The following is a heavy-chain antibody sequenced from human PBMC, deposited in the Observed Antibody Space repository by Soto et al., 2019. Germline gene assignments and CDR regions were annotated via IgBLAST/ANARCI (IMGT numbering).Heavy chain of an antibody. V-gene: IGHV3-23*01. D-gene: IGHD2-2*01. CDR1: GFPFSSYA. CDR2: ISGSGGST. CDR3: TKDRYCSSTSCYAGYY. J-gene: IGHJ4*02. Sequence: EVQLLESGGGLVQPGGSLRLSCAASGFPFSSYAMSWVRQAPGKGLEWVSGISGSGGSTSVADSVKGRFTISRDNSNNTLYLQMNSLRGEDTAVYYCTKDRYCSSTSCYAGYYWGQGTLVTVSS.